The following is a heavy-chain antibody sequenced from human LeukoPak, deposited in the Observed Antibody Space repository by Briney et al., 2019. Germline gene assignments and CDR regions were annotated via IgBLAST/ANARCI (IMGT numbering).Heavy chain of an antibody. CDR1: GYTFTSYY. D-gene: IGHD5-12*01. Sequence: ASVKVSCKASGYTFTSYYMHWVRQAPGQGLEWMGIINPSGGSTSYAQKFQGRVTMTRDTSTSTVYMELSRLRSDDTAVYYCASTRGRWDIVATISLDYWGQGTLVTVSS. V-gene: IGHV1-46*01. CDR2: INPSGGST. CDR3: ASTRGRWDIVATISLDY. J-gene: IGHJ4*02.